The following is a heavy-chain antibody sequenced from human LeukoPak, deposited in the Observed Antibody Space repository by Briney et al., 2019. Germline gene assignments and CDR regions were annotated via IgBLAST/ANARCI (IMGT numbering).Heavy chain of an antibody. V-gene: IGHV5-51*01. D-gene: IGHD5-18*01. Sequence: GESLKISCQGSGYSFTSYWIAWVRQTPGKGLEWMGSIYPGDSDTRYSPSFQGQVTISADKSISTAYLQWRGLKASDIAMYYCARLGTAVVARYFDYWGRGTLVTVSS. CDR1: GYSFTSYW. CDR2: IYPGDSDT. J-gene: IGHJ4*02. CDR3: ARLGTAVVARYFDY.